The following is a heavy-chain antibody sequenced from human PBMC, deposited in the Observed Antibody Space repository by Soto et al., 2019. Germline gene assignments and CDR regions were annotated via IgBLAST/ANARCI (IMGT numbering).Heavy chain of an antibody. CDR1: GFTFKNAW. Sequence: EVQLVESGGGLVEPGGSLRLSYAASGFTFKNAWMTWVRQAPGKGLEWVGRVRSESDGGTTEYAAPVKGRCIISRDDSNSALFLELNSLTAQDTAVYYCTTEGTRGYGDHAIGYWGQGILVTVSS. V-gene: IGHV3-15*01. J-gene: IGHJ4*02. CDR2: VRSESDGGTT. CDR3: TTEGTRGYGDHAIGY. D-gene: IGHD5-12*01.